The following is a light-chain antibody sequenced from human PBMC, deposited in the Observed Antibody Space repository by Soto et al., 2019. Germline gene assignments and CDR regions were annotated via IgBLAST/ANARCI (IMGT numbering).Light chain of an antibody. J-gene: IGKJ5*01. Sequence: EIVLTQSPGTLSLSPGERATLSCRASQSVSSSYLAWYQQKPGQAPRLLIYGASSRATGISDRFSGSGSGTDFTLTISRLEPEDFALYYCQQYGRTFGQGTRLEIK. CDR2: GAS. CDR1: QSVSSSY. V-gene: IGKV3-20*01. CDR3: QQYGRT.